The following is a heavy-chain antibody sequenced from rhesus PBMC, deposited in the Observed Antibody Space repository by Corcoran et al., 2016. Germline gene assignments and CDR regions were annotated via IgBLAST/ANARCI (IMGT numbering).Heavy chain of an antibody. CDR2: IDSSSTST. CDR3: ARGGSSVY. J-gene: IGHJ4*01. CDR1: GGSISDSSR. V-gene: IGHV4S10*01. D-gene: IGHD3-16*01. Sequence: QVQLQESGPGVVKPSETLSLTCAVSGGSISDSSRWSWIRQPPGKGLEWIRYIDSSSTSTNCNPALKNRVTISKDTSKNQFALKLSSVTAADTAVYYCARGGSSVYWGQGVLVTVSS.